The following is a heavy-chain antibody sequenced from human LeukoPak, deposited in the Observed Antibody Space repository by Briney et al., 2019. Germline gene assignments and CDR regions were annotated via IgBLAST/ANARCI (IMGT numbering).Heavy chain of an antibody. CDR2: INPSGSST. CDR1: GYTFTSHY. J-gene: IGHJ4*02. CDR3: ARLPLPYGSGSPGLVGGYYFDY. V-gene: IGHV1-46*01. D-gene: IGHD3-10*01. Sequence: GASVKVSCKASGYTFTSHYMHWVRQAPGQGLEWMGLINPSGSSTLYAQKFQGRVTMTRDMSTTTAYMELSRLRSDDTAVYYCARLPLPYGSGSPGLVGGYYFDYWGQGTLVTVSS.